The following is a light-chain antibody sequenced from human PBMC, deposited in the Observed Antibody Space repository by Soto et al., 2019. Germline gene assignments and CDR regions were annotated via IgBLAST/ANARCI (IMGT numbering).Light chain of an antibody. CDR2: GAS. CDR3: QQYNNWPPT. J-gene: IGKJ1*01. CDR1: QSVSSK. Sequence: EIVMTQSPATLSVSPGERATLSCRASQSVSSKLAWYQQKPGQAPRLLIYGASTRATGIPARFSGSGSGTEFTLTISSLQSEDFAVYYCQQYNNWPPTFGQGDQGGYQ. V-gene: IGKV3-15*01.